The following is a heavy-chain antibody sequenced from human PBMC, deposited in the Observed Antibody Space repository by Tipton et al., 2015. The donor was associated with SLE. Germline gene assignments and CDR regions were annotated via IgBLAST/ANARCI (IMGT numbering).Heavy chain of an antibody. D-gene: IGHD5-24*01. CDR3: ARAQNVEMATITDYYYYMDV. J-gene: IGHJ6*03. CDR1: GFTFSSYA. Sequence: SLRLSCAASGFTFSSYAMHWVRQAPGKGLEWVAVISYDGSNKYYADSVKGRFTISRDNSKNTLYLQMNSLRAEDTAVYYCARAQNVEMATITDYYYYMDVWGKGTTVTVSS. V-gene: IGHV3-30*04. CDR2: ISYDGSNK.